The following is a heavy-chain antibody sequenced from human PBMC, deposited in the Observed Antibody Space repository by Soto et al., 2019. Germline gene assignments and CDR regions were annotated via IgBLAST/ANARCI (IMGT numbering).Heavy chain of an antibody. CDR1: GGSVSNGSYF. Sequence: PSETLSLTCTVSGGSVSNGSYFWSWIRQPPGKGLEWIGYMYDSGNTNYNPSLKSRVTTSVDTSKNQFSLELSSVTAADTAVYYCARAVITMVRGVFDYWGQGTQVTVSS. CDR2: MYDSGNT. D-gene: IGHD3-10*01. V-gene: IGHV4-61*01. J-gene: IGHJ4*02. CDR3: ARAVITMVRGVFDY.